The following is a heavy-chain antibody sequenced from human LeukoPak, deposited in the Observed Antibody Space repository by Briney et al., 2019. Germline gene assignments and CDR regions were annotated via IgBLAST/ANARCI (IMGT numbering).Heavy chain of an antibody. CDR3: ARASSYYYGSGSPDDY. V-gene: IGHV4-34*01. J-gene: IGHJ4*02. CDR2: INHSGST. CDR1: GGSFSGYY. D-gene: IGHD3-10*01. Sequence: SETLSLTCAVYGGSFSGYYWSWIRQPPGKGLEWIGEINHSGSTNYNPSLKSRVTISVDTSKNQFSLKLSSVTAADTAAYYCARASSYYYGSGSPDDYWGQGTLVTVSS.